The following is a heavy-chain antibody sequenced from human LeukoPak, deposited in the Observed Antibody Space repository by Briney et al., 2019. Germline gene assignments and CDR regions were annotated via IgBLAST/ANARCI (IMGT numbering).Heavy chain of an antibody. Sequence: ASVKVSCKASGYTFTGYYMHWVRQAPGQGLEWMGWINPNSGGTNYAQKFQGRVTMTRDTSISTAYMELSRLRSDDTAVYYCARGTTLSNIVVVPAATEYFQHWGQGTLVTASS. CDR2: INPNSGGT. CDR3: ARGTTLSNIVVVPAATEYFQH. CDR1: GYTFTGYY. J-gene: IGHJ1*01. D-gene: IGHD2-2*01. V-gene: IGHV1-2*02.